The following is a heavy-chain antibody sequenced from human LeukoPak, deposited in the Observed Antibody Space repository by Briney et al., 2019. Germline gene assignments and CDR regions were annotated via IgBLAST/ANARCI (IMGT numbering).Heavy chain of an antibody. J-gene: IGHJ6*02. V-gene: IGHV3-21*01. CDR2: ISSSSSYI. CDR3: ARVTPSYYDILTGYYSLYYYYGMDV. Sequence: GGSLRLSCAASGFTFSSYSMNWVRQAPGKGLEWVSSISSSSSYIYYADSVKGRFTISRDNAKNSLYLQMNSLRAEDTAVYYCARVTPSYYDILTGYYSLYYYYGMDVWGQGTTVTVSS. CDR1: GFTFSSYS. D-gene: IGHD3-9*01.